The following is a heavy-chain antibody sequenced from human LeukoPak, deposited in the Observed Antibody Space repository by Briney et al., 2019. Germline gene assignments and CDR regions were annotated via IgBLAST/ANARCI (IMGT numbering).Heavy chain of an antibody. V-gene: IGHV3-64*01. CDR2: ISSNGGST. Sequence: PGGSLRLSCAASGFTFSSYAMHWVRQAPGKGLEYVSAISSNGGSTYYANSVKGRFTISRDNSKNTLYLQMGSLRAEDMAVYYCARDKIAAAGVFYYMDVWGKGTTVTVSS. J-gene: IGHJ6*03. CDR1: GFTFSSYA. D-gene: IGHD6-13*01. CDR3: ARDKIAAAGVFYYMDV.